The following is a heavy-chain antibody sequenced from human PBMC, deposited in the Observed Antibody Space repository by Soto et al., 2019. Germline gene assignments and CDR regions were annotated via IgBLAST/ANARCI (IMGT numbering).Heavy chain of an antibody. Sequence: GGSLRLSCAASGVTFSSNAMSWVRQAPGKGLEWVSTISAGGGSTYYADSVKGRFTISRDNSKDTLDLQLNSLRAEDTAIYFFAKGLHCSGGSCYPNYYDYWAQGTLVPVSS. CDR2: ISAGGGST. D-gene: IGHD2-15*01. CDR3: AKGLHCSGGSCYPNYYDY. J-gene: IGHJ4*02. CDR1: GVTFSSNA. V-gene: IGHV3-23*01.